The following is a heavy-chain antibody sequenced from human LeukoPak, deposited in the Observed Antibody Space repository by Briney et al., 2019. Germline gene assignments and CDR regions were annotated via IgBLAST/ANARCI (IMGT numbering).Heavy chain of an antibody. CDR1: GGTFSSYA. Sequence: ASVKVPCKASGGTFSSYAISWVRQAPGQGLEWMGWINPNSGGTNYAQKFQGRVTMTRDTSISTAYMELSRLRSDDTAVYYCAFFEYSSSSSHYWGQGTLVTVSS. J-gene: IGHJ4*02. CDR2: INPNSGGT. D-gene: IGHD6-6*01. V-gene: IGHV1-2*02. CDR3: AFFEYSSSSSHY.